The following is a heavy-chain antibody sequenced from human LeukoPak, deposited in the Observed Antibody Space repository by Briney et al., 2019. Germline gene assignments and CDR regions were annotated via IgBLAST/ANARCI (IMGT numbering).Heavy chain of an antibody. V-gene: IGHV1-46*01. D-gene: IGHD5-24*01. CDR2: IDPSGGST. CDR1: GYTFTSYY. Sequence: ASVKLSCTASGYTFTSYYMHWVRQAPGQGLEWMGIIDPSGGSTTYAQKFQGRVTMTRDTSTRTVYMKLSSLRSEDTAVYYCASDSSASRWGLPDYWGQGDLVTVSS. J-gene: IGHJ4*02. CDR3: ASDSSASRWGLPDY.